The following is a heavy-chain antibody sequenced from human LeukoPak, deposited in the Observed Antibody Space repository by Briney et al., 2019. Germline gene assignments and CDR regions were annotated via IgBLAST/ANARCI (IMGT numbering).Heavy chain of an antibody. V-gene: IGHV1-8*02. CDR3: ARAIRYQLLSDY. Sequence: ASVKVSCKASGYTFTSYYMHWVRQAPGQGLEWMGWMNPNSANTVFAQKFQGRAAITRDTSTATAYLELSGLTSEDTAVYYCARAIRYQLLSDYWGQGTLVTVSS. CDR2: MNPNSANT. CDR1: GYTFTSYY. D-gene: IGHD2-2*01. J-gene: IGHJ4*02.